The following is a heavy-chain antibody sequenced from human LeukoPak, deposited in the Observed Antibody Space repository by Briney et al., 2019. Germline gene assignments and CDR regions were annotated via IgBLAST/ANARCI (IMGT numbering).Heavy chain of an antibody. CDR1: GGSFSGYY. Sequence: PSETLSLTCAVYGGSFSGYYWSWIRQPPGKGLEWIGEINHSGSTNYSPSLKSRVTISVDTSKNQFSLKLSSVTAADTAVYYCARHVGIAVAGTEFDYWGQGTLVTVSS. D-gene: IGHD6-19*01. CDR2: INHSGST. V-gene: IGHV4-34*01. J-gene: IGHJ4*02. CDR3: ARHVGIAVAGTEFDY.